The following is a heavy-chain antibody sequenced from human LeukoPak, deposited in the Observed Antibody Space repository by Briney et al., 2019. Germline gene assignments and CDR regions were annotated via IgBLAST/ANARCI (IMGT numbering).Heavy chain of an antibody. J-gene: IGHJ4*02. CDR1: GFTFSSYD. D-gene: IGHD2-2*01. CDR2: ISYDGSNK. CDR3: AKDARCSSTSCYSDY. Sequence: PGRSLRLSCAASGFTFSSYDMYWVRQTPGKGLEWVALISYDGSNKYYGDSVKGRFTISRDNSKNTLYVQMNSLRAEDTAVYYCAKDARCSSTSCYSDYWGQGTLVTVSS. V-gene: IGHV3-30-3*01.